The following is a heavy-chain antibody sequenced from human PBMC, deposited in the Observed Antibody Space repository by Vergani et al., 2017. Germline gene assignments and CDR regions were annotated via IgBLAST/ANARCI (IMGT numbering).Heavy chain of an antibody. V-gene: IGHV4-34*01. D-gene: IGHD3-3*01. J-gene: IGHJ3*02. CDR2: INHSGST. Sequence: QVQLQQWGAGLLKPSETLSLTCAVYGGSFSGYYWSWIRQPPGKGLEWIGEINHSGSTNYNPSLKSRVTISVDTSKNQFSLKLSAVTAADTAVYYCARHQHYDFWSGYYMDDAFDIWGQGTMVTVSS. CDR3: ARHQHYDFWSGYYMDDAFDI. CDR1: GGSFSGYY.